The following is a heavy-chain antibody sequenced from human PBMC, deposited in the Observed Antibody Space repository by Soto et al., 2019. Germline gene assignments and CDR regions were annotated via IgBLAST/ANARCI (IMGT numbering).Heavy chain of an antibody. CDR3: VQTAGWLHRY. V-gene: IGHV2-5*02. CDR1: GFSLSDLAVG. D-gene: IGHD5-12*01. CDR2: IYSDGNK. J-gene: IGHJ4*02. Sequence: HITLKESGPTLVKPTQTRTLTCTLSGFSLSDLAVGVAWVRRPPGKALEWLALIYSDGNKYYSPSLKTRLTISTDTAKDHVVRTMTNMDPLDTATYFCVQTAGWLHRYWGQGTQVTVSS.